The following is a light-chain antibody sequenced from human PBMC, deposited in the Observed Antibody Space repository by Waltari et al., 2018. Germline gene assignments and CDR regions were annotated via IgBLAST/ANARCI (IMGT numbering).Light chain of an antibody. J-gene: IGKJ1*01. CDR3: QRYGSSPWA. CDR2: GAS. Sequence: EILLTQSPGSLSLSPGERATLSCRTSQTVSSNYLAWYQQKPGQAPRLLIFGASKRATGISDRFSGSVSTTGFTLNISRLEPEDVAVYYCQRYGSSPWAFGQGTKVEIK. CDR1: QTVSSNY. V-gene: IGKV3-20*01.